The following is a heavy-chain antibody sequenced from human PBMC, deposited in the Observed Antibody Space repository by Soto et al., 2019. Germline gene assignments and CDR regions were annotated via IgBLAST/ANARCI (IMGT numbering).Heavy chain of an antibody. D-gene: IGHD4-17*01. CDR3: ASRPRGDYHYDY. J-gene: IGHJ4*02. Sequence: QVQLQESGPRLVKPSETLSLTCTVSGGSISPYYWSWIRQPPGKGLEWIGYIYYSGSTNSNPSLKGRVHISGDTSRNQFSLKLSSVTAADTAVYYCASRPRGDYHYDYWGQGTLVTVSS. CDR1: GGSISPYY. V-gene: IGHV4-59*01. CDR2: IYYSGST.